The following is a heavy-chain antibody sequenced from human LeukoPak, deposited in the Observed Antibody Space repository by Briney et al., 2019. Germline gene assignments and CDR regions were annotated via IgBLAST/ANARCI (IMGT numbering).Heavy chain of an antibody. V-gene: IGHV3-23*01. D-gene: IGHD3-9*01. CDR3: AKEERYFDWLPNYYCYYGMDV. CDR2: ISGSGGST. CDR1: GFTFSSYA. Sequence: GGSLRLSCAASGFTFSSYAMSWVRQAPGKGLEWVSAISGSGGSTYYADSVKGRFTISRDNSKNTLYLQMNSLRAEDTAVYYCAKEERYFDWLPNYYCYYGMDVWGQGTTVTVSS. J-gene: IGHJ6*02.